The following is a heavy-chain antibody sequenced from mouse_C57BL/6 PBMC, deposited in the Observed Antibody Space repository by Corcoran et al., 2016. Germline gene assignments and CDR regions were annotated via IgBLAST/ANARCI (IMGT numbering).Heavy chain of an antibody. CDR2: INTYSGVP. CDR1: GYTFTTYG. Sequence: QIQLVQSGPELKKPGETVKISCKASGYTFTTYGMSWVKQAPGKGLKWMGWINTYSGVPTYADDFKGRFAFSLETSASTAYLQINTLKNEDTATYFCARWGGFDVWGTGTTVTVSS. CDR3: ARWGGFDV. J-gene: IGHJ1*03. V-gene: IGHV9-3*01.